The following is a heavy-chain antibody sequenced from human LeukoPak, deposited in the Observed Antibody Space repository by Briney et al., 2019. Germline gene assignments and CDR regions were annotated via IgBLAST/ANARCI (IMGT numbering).Heavy chain of an antibody. CDR3: ARSIWFGELSRGRFDP. CDR1: GYTFTGYY. CDR2: INPNSGGT. Sequence: ASVKVSCKASGYTFTGYYMHWVRQAPGQGLEWMGWINPNSGGTNYAQKFQGRVTMTRDTSISTAYMELSRLRSDDTAVYYCARSIWFGELSRGRFDPWGQGTLVTVSS. V-gene: IGHV1-2*02. D-gene: IGHD3-10*01. J-gene: IGHJ5*02.